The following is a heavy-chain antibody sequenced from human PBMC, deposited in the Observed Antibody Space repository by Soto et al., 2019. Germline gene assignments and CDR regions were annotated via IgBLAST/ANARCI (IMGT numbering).Heavy chain of an antibody. CDR3: ARVKGIAVTGTQRWFDP. CDR1: GFTFSSYE. D-gene: IGHD6-19*01. Sequence: EVQLVESGGGLVQPGGSLRLSCAASGFTFSSYEMNWVRQAPGKGLEWVSYISGSGSTIYYADSVKGRFTISRDNAKNSLYLQMNSLRVEDTAVYFCARVKGIAVTGTQRWFDPWGQGTLITVSS. J-gene: IGHJ5*02. V-gene: IGHV3-48*03. CDR2: ISGSGSTI.